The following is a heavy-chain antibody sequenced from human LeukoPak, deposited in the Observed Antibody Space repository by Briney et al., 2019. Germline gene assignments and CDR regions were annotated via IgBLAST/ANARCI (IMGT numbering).Heavy chain of an antibody. J-gene: IGHJ5*02. CDR2: IYYSGST. Sequence: SETLCLTCAVSGGSISSGSYYWGWIRQPAGKGLEWIGSIYYSGSTYYNPSLKSRVTISVDTSENQFSLKLSSVTAADTAVYYCARHAAYSSLAWGQGTLVIVSS. D-gene: IGHD6-13*01. CDR3: ARHAAYSSLA. V-gene: IGHV4-39*01. CDR1: GGSISSGSYY.